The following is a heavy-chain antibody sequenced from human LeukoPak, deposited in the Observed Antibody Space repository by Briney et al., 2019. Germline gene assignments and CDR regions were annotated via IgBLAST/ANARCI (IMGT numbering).Heavy chain of an antibody. CDR2: INSDGSEG. CDR3: AKELDTMFFDY. CDR1: GFTFSGFW. D-gene: IGHD3-10*02. Sequence: GGSLRLSCAVSGFTFSGFWMSWSRQAPGKGLEWVASINSDGSEGYYADVVKGRFTISRDNAKNSLYLQINSLTTDDTAFYFCAKELDTMFFDYWGQGALVTVSS. J-gene: IGHJ4*02. V-gene: IGHV3-7*03.